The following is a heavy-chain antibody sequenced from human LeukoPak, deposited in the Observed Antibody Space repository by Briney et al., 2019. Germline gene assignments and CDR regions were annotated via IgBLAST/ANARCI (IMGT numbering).Heavy chain of an antibody. V-gene: IGHV1-18*01. CDR3: ATDHRQSSSSSYYYYMDV. Sequence: ASVKVSCKASGYTFTNYDISWVRQAPGQGLEWMGWISPYNGNTNYAQKFQGRVTMTTHTSTSTAYMELRSLRSDDTAVYYCATDHRQSSSSSYYYYMDVWGTGTTVTAS. J-gene: IGHJ6*03. CDR1: GYTFTNYD. D-gene: IGHD6-6*01. CDR2: ISPYNGNT.